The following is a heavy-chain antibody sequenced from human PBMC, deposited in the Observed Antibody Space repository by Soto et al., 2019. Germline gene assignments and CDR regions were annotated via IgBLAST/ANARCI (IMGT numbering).Heavy chain of an antibody. CDR1: GFSLSTSGVG. V-gene: IGHV2-5*02. J-gene: IGHJ6*02. Sequence: QITLKESGPTLVKPTQTLTLTCTFSGFSLSTSGVGVGWIRQPPGKALEWLALIYWDDDKRYSPSLKSRLTITKDTSKNQVVVKMTNMDPVDTASYYCALGNDGMDVWGQETTVTVSS. CDR3: ALGNDGMDV. D-gene: IGHD1-1*01. CDR2: IYWDDDK.